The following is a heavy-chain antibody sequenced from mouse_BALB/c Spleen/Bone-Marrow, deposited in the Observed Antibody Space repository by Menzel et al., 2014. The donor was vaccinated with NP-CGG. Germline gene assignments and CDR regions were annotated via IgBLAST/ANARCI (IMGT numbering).Heavy chain of an antibody. D-gene: IGHD2-4*01. CDR1: GYTFTSYW. CDR2: INPSNGRT. Sequence: QVQLKDSGAELVKPGASVKLSCKASGYTFTSYWMHWVKQRPGQGLEWIGEINPSNGRTNYNEKFKSKATLTVDKSSSTAYMQLSSLTFEDSAVYYCARWGITLAYWGQGTLVTVSA. CDR3: ARWGITLAY. V-gene: IGHV1S81*02. J-gene: IGHJ3*01.